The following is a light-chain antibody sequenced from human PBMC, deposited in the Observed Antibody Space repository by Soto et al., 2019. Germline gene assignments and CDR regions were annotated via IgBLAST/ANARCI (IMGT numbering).Light chain of an antibody. CDR1: SSDVGGYNY. J-gene: IGLJ1*01. V-gene: IGLV2-14*01. CDR2: DVS. Sequence: QSALTQPASVSGSPGQSLTISCTGTSSDVGGYNYVSWYQQHPGKAPKLMIYDVSNRPSGVSNRFSGSKSGNTASLTISGLQAEDEADYYCSSYRSSTSYVFGTGTKVTVL. CDR3: SSYRSSTSYV.